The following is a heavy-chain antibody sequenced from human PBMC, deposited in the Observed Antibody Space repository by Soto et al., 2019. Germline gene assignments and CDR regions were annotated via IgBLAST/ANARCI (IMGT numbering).Heavy chain of an antibody. Sequence: SETLSLTCAVYGGSFSGYYWSWIRQPPGKGLEWIGEINHSGSTNYNPSLKSRVTISVDTSKNQFSLKLSSVTAADTAVYYCARLNYDFWSGYLYYYYMDVWGKGTTVTVSS. D-gene: IGHD3-3*01. CDR3: ARLNYDFWSGYLYYYYMDV. CDR1: GGSFSGYY. J-gene: IGHJ6*03. V-gene: IGHV4-34*01. CDR2: INHSGST.